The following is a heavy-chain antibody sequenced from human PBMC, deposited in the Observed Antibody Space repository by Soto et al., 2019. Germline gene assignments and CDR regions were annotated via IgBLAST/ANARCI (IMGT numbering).Heavy chain of an antibody. D-gene: IGHD3-10*01. CDR1: GFTFSGYW. V-gene: IGHV3-7*01. CDR3: AKGPHSASGYYYMDV. CDR2: IKQDGSEK. J-gene: IGHJ6*03. Sequence: GGSLRLSCAASGFTFSGYWMSWVRQAPGKGLEWVANIKQDGSEKYYVDSVKGRFTISRDNAKNSLYLQMNSLRAEDTAVYYCAKGPHSASGYYYMDVWGKGTTVTVSS.